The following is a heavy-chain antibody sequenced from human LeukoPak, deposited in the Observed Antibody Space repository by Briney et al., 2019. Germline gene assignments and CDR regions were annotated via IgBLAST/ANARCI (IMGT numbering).Heavy chain of an antibody. CDR1: GGSFSGYY. CDR3: ASGDYDSSGYYIY. Sequence: SETLSLTCAVYGGSFSGYYWSWIRQPPGKGLEWIGEINHSGSTNYNPSLKSRVTISVDTSKNQFSLKLSSVTAADTAVYYCASGDYDSSGYYIYWGQGTLVTVSS. V-gene: IGHV4-34*01. D-gene: IGHD3-22*01. CDR2: INHSGST. J-gene: IGHJ4*02.